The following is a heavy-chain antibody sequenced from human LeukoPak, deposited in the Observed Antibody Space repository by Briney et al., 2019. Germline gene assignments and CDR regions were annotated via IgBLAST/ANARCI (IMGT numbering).Heavy chain of an antibody. CDR2: ISYDGSNK. D-gene: IGHD6-19*01. Sequence: GRSLRLSCAASGFTFSSYAMHWVRQAPGKGLEWVAVISYDGSNKYYADSEKGRFTIFRDNSKNTLYLQMNSLRAEDTAVYYCARDCSGLYREYYYYGMDVWGQGTTVTVSS. CDR1: GFTFSSYA. V-gene: IGHV3-30-3*01. CDR3: ARDCSGLYREYYYYGMDV. J-gene: IGHJ6*02.